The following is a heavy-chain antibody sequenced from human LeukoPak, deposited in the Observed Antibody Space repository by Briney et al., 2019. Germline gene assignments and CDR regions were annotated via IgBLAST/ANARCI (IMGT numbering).Heavy chain of an antibody. V-gene: IGHV1-18*01. CDR3: ARYSSSWYYHSADY. CDR1: GYTFTNYD. D-gene: IGHD6-13*01. CDR2: MNPNSGNT. Sequence: SLKVSCKASGYTFTNYDINWVRQATGQGLEWVGRMNPNSGNTNYAQKLQGRVTMTTDTSTSTAYMELRSLRSDDTAVYYCARYSSSWYYHSADYWGQGTLVTVSS. J-gene: IGHJ4*02.